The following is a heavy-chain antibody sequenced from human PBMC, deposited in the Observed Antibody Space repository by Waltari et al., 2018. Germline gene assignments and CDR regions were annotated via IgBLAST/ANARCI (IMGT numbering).Heavy chain of an antibody. CDR1: GFTFSSYA. V-gene: IGHV3-30*01. D-gene: IGHD3-9*01. CDR3: ARDPEYYDILTGYHDY. CDR2: ISYEGSNK. J-gene: IGHJ4*02. Sequence: QVQLVESGGGVVQPGRSLRLSCAASGFTFSSYAMHWVRQAPGKGLEWVAVISYEGSNKYYADSVKGRFTISRDNSKNTLYLQMNSLRAEDTAVYYCARDPEYYDILTGYHDYWGQGTLVTVSS.